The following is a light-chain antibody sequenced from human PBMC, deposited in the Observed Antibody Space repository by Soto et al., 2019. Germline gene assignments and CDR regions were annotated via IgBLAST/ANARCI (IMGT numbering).Light chain of an antibody. Sequence: QSVLTQSPSASGTPGQRVIISCSGSSSNIGSNSVIWYQQLPGTAPKLLIYSDNQRPSGVPARFSVSKSGTSASLAVSGLQSEDEAEYSCATWDDSLNGPVLGGGTKLTVL. V-gene: IGLV1-44*01. CDR1: SSNIGSNS. CDR3: ATWDDSLNGPV. J-gene: IGLJ3*02. CDR2: SDN.